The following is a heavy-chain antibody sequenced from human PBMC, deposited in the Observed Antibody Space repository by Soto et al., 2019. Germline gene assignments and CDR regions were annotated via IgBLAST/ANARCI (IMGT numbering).Heavy chain of an antibody. Sequence: EVQLVESEGGLVQRGGSLRLSCAASGFTFNYYWMHWVRQAPGQGLVWVSHIHSDGSSTTYAGSVKGRFTISRDNAKNRLYLQMNSLRAEDTAVYYCARGDKGGFDLWGQGTTVTVSS. D-gene: IGHD2-21*02. V-gene: IGHV3-74*01. CDR2: IHSDGSST. J-gene: IGHJ3*01. CDR1: GFTFNYYW. CDR3: ARGDKGGFDL.